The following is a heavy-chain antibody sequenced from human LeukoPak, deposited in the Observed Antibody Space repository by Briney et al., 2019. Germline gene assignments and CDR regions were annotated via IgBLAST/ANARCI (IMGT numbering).Heavy chain of an antibody. CDR2: ISYDGSNK. J-gene: IGHJ4*02. Sequence: PGGSLRLSCAASGSTFSSYAMHWVRQAPGKGLEWVAVISYDGSNKYYADSVKGRFTISRDNSKNTLYLQMNSLRAEDTAVYYCARAPLAARAYYFDYWGQGTLVTVSS. CDR1: GSTFSSYA. CDR3: ARAPLAARAYYFDY. V-gene: IGHV3-30*04. D-gene: IGHD6-6*01.